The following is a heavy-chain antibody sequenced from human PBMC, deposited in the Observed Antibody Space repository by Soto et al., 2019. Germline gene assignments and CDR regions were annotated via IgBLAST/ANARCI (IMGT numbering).Heavy chain of an antibody. CDR1: GYNFSRYW. D-gene: IGHD6-19*01. CDR3: ARSRRGAYSSGWYSPSGYYNYGIDV. V-gene: IGHV5-51*07. Sequence: LSDERPGYNFSRYWSSRDHQKNGKGLEWMGIIYPGDSDTRYSPSFQGQVTISADKSISTAYLQWTSLKASDTAMYYCARSRRGAYSSGWYSPSGYYNYGIDVWGQGTKVTVSS. CDR2: IYPGDSDT. J-gene: IGHJ6*02.